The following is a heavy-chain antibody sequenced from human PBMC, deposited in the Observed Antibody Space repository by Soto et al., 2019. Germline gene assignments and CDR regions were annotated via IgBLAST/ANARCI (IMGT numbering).Heavy chain of an antibody. CDR1: GFTFSSAS. J-gene: IGHJ4*02. Sequence: GGSLRLSCAASGFTFSSASMSWVRQAPGKGLVWVSWINSDGSSTSYADSVKGRFTISRDNAKNTLYLQMNSLRAEDTAVYYCASGGSSLNFDSWGQGTLVTVSS. CDR2: INSDGSST. CDR3: ASGGSSLNFDS. D-gene: IGHD6-6*01. V-gene: IGHV3-74*01.